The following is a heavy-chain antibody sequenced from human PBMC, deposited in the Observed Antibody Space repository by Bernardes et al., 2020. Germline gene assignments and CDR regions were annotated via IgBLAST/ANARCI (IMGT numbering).Heavy chain of an antibody. J-gene: IGHJ3*02. CDR2: IYHSGST. Sequence: SETLSLTCAVSGGSIRSSNWWSWVRQPPGKGLEWIGEIYHSGSTNYNPSLKSRVTISVDKSKNQFSLKLSSVTAADTAVYYCARVSREPLFAFDIWGQGTMVTVSS. D-gene: IGHD1-1*01. CDR1: GGSIRSSNW. V-gene: IGHV4-4*02. CDR3: ARVSREPLFAFDI.